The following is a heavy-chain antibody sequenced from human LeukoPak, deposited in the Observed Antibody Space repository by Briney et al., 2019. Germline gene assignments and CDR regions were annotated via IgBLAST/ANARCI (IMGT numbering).Heavy chain of an antibody. V-gene: IGHV5-51*01. D-gene: IGHD6-6*01. Sequence: GESLKISCKGSGYSFTSYWIGWVRQMPGKGLEWMGIIYPGDSDTRYSPFFQGQVTISADKSISTAYLQWSSLKASDTAMYYCARHWGSARPGALRYYYYYMDVWGKGTTVTVSS. J-gene: IGHJ6*03. CDR1: GYSFTSYW. CDR2: IYPGDSDT. CDR3: ARHWGSARPGALRYYYYYMDV.